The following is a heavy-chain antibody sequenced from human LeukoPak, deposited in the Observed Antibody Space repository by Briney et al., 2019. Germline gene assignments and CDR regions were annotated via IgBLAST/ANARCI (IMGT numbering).Heavy chain of an antibody. CDR3: AKDRGLRITMFGFDP. V-gene: IGHV3-30*18. CDR2: ISYDGSNK. Sequence: GGSLRLSCAASGFTFDDYAMHWVRQAPGKGLEWVAVISYDGSNKYYADSVKGRFTISRDNSKNTLYLQMNSLRAEDTAVYYCAKDRGLRITMFGFDPWGQGTLVTVSS. D-gene: IGHD3-10*02. CDR1: GFTFDDYA. J-gene: IGHJ5*02.